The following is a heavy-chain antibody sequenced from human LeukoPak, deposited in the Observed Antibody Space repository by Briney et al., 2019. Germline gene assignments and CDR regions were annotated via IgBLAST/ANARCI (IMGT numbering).Heavy chain of an antibody. CDR2: ISSDSTR. J-gene: IGHJ4*02. Sequence: PGGSLRLSCAASGFTFSDYYMSWIRQAPGKGLEWVSYISSDSTRYYADSVKGRFTISRDNAKNSLYLQMNSLRAEDTAVYYCARGQPGGLRFLEWLYGGYFDYWGQGTLVTVSS. CDR3: ARGQPGGLRFLEWLYGGYFDY. V-gene: IGHV3-11*04. CDR1: GFTFSDYY. D-gene: IGHD3-3*01.